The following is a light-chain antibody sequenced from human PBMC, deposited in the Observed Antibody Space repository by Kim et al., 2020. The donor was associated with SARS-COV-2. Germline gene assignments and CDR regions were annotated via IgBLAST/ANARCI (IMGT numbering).Light chain of an antibody. V-gene: IGLV1-47*02. J-gene: IGLJ2*01. CDR2: SNN. CDR1: ITDSGSND. Sequence: RITISCCGGITDSGSNDVYWYQQHPGTTTKLLVYSNNHRPAGVPDRLSGSKSGTSASLAISGLRSEDEADYYCAAWDDSLSGVVFGGGTQLTVL. CDR3: AAWDDSLSGVV.